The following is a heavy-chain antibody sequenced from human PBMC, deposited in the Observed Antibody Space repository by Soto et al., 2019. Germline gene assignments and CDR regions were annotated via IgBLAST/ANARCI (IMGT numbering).Heavy chain of an antibody. J-gene: IGHJ4*02. V-gene: IGHV4-34*01. CDR1: GGSLSGYY. CDR2: IKDGGRT. D-gene: IGHD5-12*01. Sequence: QVQLQQWGAGLLKPSETLSLNCAVNGGSLSGYYWSWIRQPPGKGLEWIGEIKDGGRTNYSPSLKSRATIPSDTSNNQFSLRLYSVTAADTGVYYCARGQEGVVATHWDQGTLVTVSS. CDR3: ARGQEGVVATH.